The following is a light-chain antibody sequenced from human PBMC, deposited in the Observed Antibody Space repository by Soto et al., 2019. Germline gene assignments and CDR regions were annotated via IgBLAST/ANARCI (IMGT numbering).Light chain of an antibody. CDR2: DSS. J-gene: IGKJ5*01. CDR1: HDINNY. V-gene: IGKV1-33*01. Sequence: DIQMTQSPSSLSASVGDRVTIICQASHDINNYLNWYQQKPGKAPKLLIYDSSNLEIGVPSRFSGSGYGTSFSFTISSLQPEDIATYYCQQFDSLPFTFGQGTRLEIK. CDR3: QQFDSLPFT.